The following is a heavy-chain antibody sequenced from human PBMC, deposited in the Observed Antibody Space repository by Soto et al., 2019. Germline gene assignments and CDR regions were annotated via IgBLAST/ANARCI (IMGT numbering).Heavy chain of an antibody. D-gene: IGHD1-1*01. CDR3: TRVLGYTFEPGTPRYDAMDV. CDR1: GGTFSKDA. Sequence: QVQLVQSGAEVKKPGSSVTVSCKTSGGTFSKDAINWVRQAPGQGLEWMGLLIPVFGSPIYAQKFQGRIRITADESTSTAFMDLSSLRSEDTAVYYCTRVLGYTFEPGTPRYDAMDVWGQGTTVSVSS. J-gene: IGHJ6*02. CDR2: LIPVFGSP. V-gene: IGHV1-69*01.